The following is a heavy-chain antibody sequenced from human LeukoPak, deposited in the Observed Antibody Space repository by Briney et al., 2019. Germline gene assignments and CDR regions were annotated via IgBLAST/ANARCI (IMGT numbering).Heavy chain of an antibody. CDR1: GYTFTSYG. Sequence: GASVKVSCKASGYTFTSYGISWVRQAPGQGLEWMGWISAYNGNTNYAQKLQGRVTMTTDTSTSTAYMELRSLRSVDTAVYYCARDSSDIVATGMLDYWGQGTLVTVSS. J-gene: IGHJ4*02. CDR3: ARDSSDIVATGMLDY. V-gene: IGHV1-18*01. D-gene: IGHD5-12*01. CDR2: ISAYNGNT.